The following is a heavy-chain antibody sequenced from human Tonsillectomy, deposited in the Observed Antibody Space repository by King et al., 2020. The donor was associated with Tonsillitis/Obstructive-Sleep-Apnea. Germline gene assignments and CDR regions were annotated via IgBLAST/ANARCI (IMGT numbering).Heavy chain of an antibody. V-gene: IGHV3-15*07. CDR3: STIPNWGFVNYYYYYMDV. CDR1: GFSFSNIW. D-gene: IGHD7-27*01. J-gene: IGHJ6*03. Sequence: VQLVESGGGLVKPGGSLRLSCAASGFSFSNIWMSWVRQAPGKGLEWVGRIKSKTDGGTTDYAAPVKGRFTISRADSKNKLYLQMNSLKTEHTAVYYCSTIPNWGFVNYYYYYMDVWGKGTTVTVSS. CDR2: IKSKTDGGTT.